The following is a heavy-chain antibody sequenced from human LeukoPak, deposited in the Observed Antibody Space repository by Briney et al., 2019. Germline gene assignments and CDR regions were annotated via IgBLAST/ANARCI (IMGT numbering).Heavy chain of an antibody. V-gene: IGHV3-48*01. D-gene: IGHD3/OR15-3a*01. J-gene: IGHJ4*02. CDR3: ARTGLGLYSFDY. CDR1: GFTFSNYW. CDR2: ITGSISTM. Sequence: GGSLRLSCAASGFTFSNYWMHWVRQAPGKGLEWVSYITGSISTMYYTDSVKGRFTISRDNAKNSVYLQMNSLRLEDTAVYYCARTGLGLYSFDYWGQGTLVTVSS.